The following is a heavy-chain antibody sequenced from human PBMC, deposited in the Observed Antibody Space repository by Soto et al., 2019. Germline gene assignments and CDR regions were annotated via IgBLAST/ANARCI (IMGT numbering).Heavy chain of an antibody. D-gene: IGHD6-13*01. J-gene: IGHJ3*02. CDR2: IYHSGST. V-gene: IGHV4-4*02. CDR3: ASPQRGNGFDI. CDR1: GGSISSSIW. Sequence: QVQLQESGPGLVKPSGTLSLTCAVSGGSISSSIWWSWVRQPPGKGLEWIGEIYHSGSTNYNPSLKXRXPXSXXKSKNQFSLKLSSVTAADTAVYYCASPQRGNGFDIWGQGTMVTVSS.